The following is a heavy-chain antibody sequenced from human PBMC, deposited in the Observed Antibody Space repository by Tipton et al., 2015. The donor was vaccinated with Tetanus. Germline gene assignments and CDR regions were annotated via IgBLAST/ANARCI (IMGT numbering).Heavy chain of an antibody. V-gene: IGHV4-61*01. CDR3: ARTTGYSYGYGHFDY. D-gene: IGHD5-18*01. Sequence: TLSLTCTVSGASVSSGSYYWSWIRQPPGKGLEWIGYIHYSGSTNYNPPLKSRVTISVDTSKNQFSLKLSSVTASDTAVYYCARTTGYSYGYGHFDYWGQGTLVTVSS. CDR2: IHYSGST. CDR1: GASVSSGSYY. J-gene: IGHJ4*02.